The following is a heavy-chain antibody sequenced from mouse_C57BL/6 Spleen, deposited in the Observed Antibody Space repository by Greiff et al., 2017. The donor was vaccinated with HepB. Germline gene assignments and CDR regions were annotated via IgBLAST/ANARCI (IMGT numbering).Heavy chain of an antibody. CDR3: ARFGYGSSYGYFDV. J-gene: IGHJ1*03. Sequence: VQLQQPGAELVMPGASVKLSCKASGYTFTSYWMHWVKQRPGQGLEWIGEIDPSDSYTNYNQKFKGKSTLTVDKSSSTAYMQLSSLTSEDSAVYYCARFGYGSSYGYFDVWGTGTTVTVYS. D-gene: IGHD1-1*01. V-gene: IGHV1-69*01. CDR2: IDPSDSYT. CDR1: GYTFTSYW.